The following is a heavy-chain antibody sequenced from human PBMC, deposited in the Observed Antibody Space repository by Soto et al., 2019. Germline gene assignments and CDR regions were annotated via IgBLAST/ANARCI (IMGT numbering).Heavy chain of an antibody. Sequence: EVQLVESGGGVVRPGGSLRLSCAASGFTFDDYGMSWVRQAPGKGLEWVSGINWHGGSTGYADSVKGRFTISRDNAKNTLDLQINRLRAYDTAWYSCARVPPFKYGDYGGYFAFLGRGTLVTVSS. J-gene: IGHJ4*02. CDR1: GFTFDDYG. D-gene: IGHD4-17*01. CDR3: ARVPPFKYGDYGGYFAF. V-gene: IGHV3-20*04. CDR2: INWHGGST.